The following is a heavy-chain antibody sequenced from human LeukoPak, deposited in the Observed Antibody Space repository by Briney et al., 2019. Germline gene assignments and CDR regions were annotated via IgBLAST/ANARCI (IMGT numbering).Heavy chain of an antibody. V-gene: IGHV3-23*01. Sequence: GGSLRLSCAASGFTFSSYAMSWVRQAPGKGLEWVSAISGSGGSTYYADSVKGRFTISRDNSKNTLYLQMNSLRAEDTAIYYCAKDIYCGGNCYIRAGDSWGQGTLVTVSS. CDR2: ISGSGGST. D-gene: IGHD2-21*02. CDR3: AKDIYCGGNCYIRAGDS. CDR1: GFTFSSYA. J-gene: IGHJ4*02.